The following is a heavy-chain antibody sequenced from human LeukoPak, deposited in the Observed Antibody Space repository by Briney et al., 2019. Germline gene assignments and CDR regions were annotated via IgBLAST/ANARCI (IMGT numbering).Heavy chain of an antibody. CDR3: ARDLLRSDTAMVTAPLYYMDV. D-gene: IGHD5-18*01. CDR1: GDTSSKYI. CDR2: INPFSGAV. V-gene: IGHV1-69*13. Sequence: ASVKVSCKSSGDTSSKYIISWIRQAPAQGLEWMGGINPFSGAVRYARNFEGRVTITADESTSTVYMEMSGLRSEDTAVYYCARDLLRSDTAMVTAPLYYMDVWGKGTTVTVSS. J-gene: IGHJ6*03.